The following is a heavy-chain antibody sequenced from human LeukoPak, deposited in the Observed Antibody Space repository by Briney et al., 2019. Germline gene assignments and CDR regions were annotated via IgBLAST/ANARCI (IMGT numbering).Heavy chain of an antibody. D-gene: IGHD2-2*01. J-gene: IGHJ5*02. CDR3: ARQTSSTRPRVSGQVEFWFDP. Sequence: ASVKVSCTASGYSFTGYYMHWVRQAPGQGLEWMGWINPNSDGTNYAQKFQGRVTMTRDTSISTAYMELSRLRSDDTAVYYCARQTSSTRPRVSGQVEFWFDPWGQGTLVTVSS. V-gene: IGHV1-2*02. CDR2: INPNSDGT. CDR1: GYSFTGYY.